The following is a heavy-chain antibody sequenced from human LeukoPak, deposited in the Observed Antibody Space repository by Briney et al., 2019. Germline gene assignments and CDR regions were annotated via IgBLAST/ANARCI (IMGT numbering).Heavy chain of an antibody. D-gene: IGHD5-12*01. Sequence: GASVKVSCKASGYTLTRYYMHWVRQAPGQGLEWMGWINPNSGGTNYAQKFQGWVTMTRDTSISTAYMEMSRLRSDDTAVYYCARSYSGYDLLFDYWGQGTLVTVSS. CDR3: ARSYSGYDLLFDY. CDR1: GYTLTRYY. J-gene: IGHJ4*02. V-gene: IGHV1-2*04. CDR2: INPNSGGT.